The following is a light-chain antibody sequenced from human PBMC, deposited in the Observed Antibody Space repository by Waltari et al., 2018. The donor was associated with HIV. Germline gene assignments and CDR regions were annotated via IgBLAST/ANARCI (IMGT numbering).Light chain of an antibody. J-gene: IGLJ3*02. CDR2: LNSDGSH. CDR1: SGHSSYA. Sequence: QLVLTHSPSASASLGASGKLTCTLSSGHSSYAIACRQQQPEKGPRYLMKLNSDGSHSKGDGIPDRFSGSSSGAERYLTISSLQSEDEADYYCQTWGTGIHEVFGGGTKLTVL. V-gene: IGLV4-69*01. CDR3: QTWGTGIHEV.